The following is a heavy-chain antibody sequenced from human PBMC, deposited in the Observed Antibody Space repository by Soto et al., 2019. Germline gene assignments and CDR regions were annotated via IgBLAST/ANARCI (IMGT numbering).Heavy chain of an antibody. V-gene: IGHV3-30*18. CDR3: AKDRGGDCPDNSCYFGADY. Sequence: GGSLRLSCATSGLTFTTWIHWVRQAPGEGLVCVAVISDTGSSHYYAASVEGRFTISRENSKNTLSLHMDRLRVEDTAVYYCAKDRGGDCPDNSCYFGADYWGQGTPVTVSS. CDR2: ISDTGSSH. J-gene: IGHJ4*02. CDR1: GLTFTTW. D-gene: IGHD2-2*01.